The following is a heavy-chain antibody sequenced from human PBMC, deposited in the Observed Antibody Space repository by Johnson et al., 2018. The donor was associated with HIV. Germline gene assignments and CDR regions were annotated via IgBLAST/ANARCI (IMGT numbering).Heavy chain of an antibody. CDR2: ILYDGSNK. J-gene: IGHJ3*02. Sequence: QVQLVESGGGVVQPGRSLRLSCAASGFTFSSYAMHWVRQAPGKGLEWVAVILYDGSNKYYADSVKGRFTISRDNSKNTLYLQMNSLRADDTALYYCAKGGVQFNDAFDIWGRGTMVTVSS. CDR3: AKGGVQFNDAFDI. D-gene: IGHD1-1*01. CDR1: GFTFSSYA. V-gene: IGHV3-30*04.